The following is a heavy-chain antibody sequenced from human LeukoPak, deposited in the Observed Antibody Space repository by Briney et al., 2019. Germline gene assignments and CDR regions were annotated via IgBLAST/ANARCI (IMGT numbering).Heavy chain of an antibody. Sequence: SETLSLTCTVSGGSISSYYCSWIRQPAGKGLEWIGRIYTSGSTNYNPSLKSRVTISVDTSKNQFSLKLSSVTAADTAVYYCVTIAASGTRDYWGQGTLVTVSS. V-gene: IGHV4-4*07. CDR2: IYTSGST. CDR1: GGSISSYY. CDR3: VTIAASGTRDY. D-gene: IGHD6-13*01. J-gene: IGHJ4*02.